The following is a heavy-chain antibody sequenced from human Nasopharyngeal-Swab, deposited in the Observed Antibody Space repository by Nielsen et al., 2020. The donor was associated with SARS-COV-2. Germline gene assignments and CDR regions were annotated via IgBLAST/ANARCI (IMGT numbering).Heavy chain of an antibody. CDR2: INAGNGNT. J-gene: IGHJ3*02. D-gene: IGHD3-10*01. V-gene: IGHV1-3*01. CDR3: AREDLLWLEGAFDI. Sequence: GESLKISCVGSGLSFTSYAMHWVRQAPGQRLEWMGWINAGNGNTKYSQKFQGRVTITRDTSASTAYMELSSLRSEDTAVYYCAREDLLWLEGAFDIWGQGTMVTVSS. CDR1: GLSFTSYA.